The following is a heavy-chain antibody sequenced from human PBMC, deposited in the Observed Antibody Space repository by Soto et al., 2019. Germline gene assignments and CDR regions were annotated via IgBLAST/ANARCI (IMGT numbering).Heavy chain of an antibody. CDR3: ARADSIIIPAVSDF. D-gene: IGHD2-2*01. CDR2: ISKSDYT. CDR1: GFAFNNYG. Sequence: SLRLSCTVSGFAFNNYGINWVRQAPGQGLEWVSSISKSDYTYYSDSVKGRFTISRDNAKNSVSLQMNTLRVEDTAVYYCARADSIIIPAVSDFWGQGTLVTVSS. V-gene: IGHV3-21*01. J-gene: IGHJ4*02.